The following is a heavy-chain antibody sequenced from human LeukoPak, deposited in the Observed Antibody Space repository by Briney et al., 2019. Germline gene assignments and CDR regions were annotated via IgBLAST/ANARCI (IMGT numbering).Heavy chain of an antibody. J-gene: IGHJ4*02. V-gene: IGHV1-69*13. D-gene: IGHD3-22*01. CDR3: ARGDYYYDSSGYYYFDY. CDR2: IIPIFGTA. Sequence: SVKVSCKASGGTFSSYAISWVRQAPGQGLEWMGGIIPIFGTANYAQKFQGRVTITADESTSTAYMELSSLRSEDTAVYYCARGDYYYDSSGYYYFDYWGQGTLVTVSS. CDR1: GGTFSSYA.